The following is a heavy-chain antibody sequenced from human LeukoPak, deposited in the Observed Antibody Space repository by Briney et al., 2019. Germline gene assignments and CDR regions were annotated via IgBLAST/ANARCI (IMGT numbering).Heavy chain of an antibody. V-gene: IGHV4-4*09. CDR1: GGSISSYY. J-gene: IGHJ6*03. CDR2: IYTSGST. CDR3: ARLSSSPSLFYYYYYMDV. Sequence: SETLSLTCTVSGGSISSYYWSWIRQPPGKGLEWIGYIYTSGSTNYNPSLKSRVTISVDTSKNQFSLKLSSVTAADTAVYYCARLSSSPSLFYYYYYMDVWGKGTTVTVSS. D-gene: IGHD6-6*01.